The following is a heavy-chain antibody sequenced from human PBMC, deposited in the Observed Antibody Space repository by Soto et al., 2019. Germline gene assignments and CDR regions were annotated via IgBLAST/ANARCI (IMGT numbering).Heavy chain of an antibody. CDR1: GGSISIGDHY. CDR2: IYYSGNT. V-gene: IGHV4-31*03. CDR3: AGFSSGEYGGNSGFVY. J-gene: IGHJ4*02. Sequence: QVQLQESGPGLVKPSQTLSLTCTVSGGSISIGDHYWSWIRHRPGKGLEWIGYIYYSGNTYYNPSLKSRINMSVDTSKRQFSLRVRSVTAADTAIYYCAGFSSGEYGGNSGFVYWGQGTLVTVSS. D-gene: IGHD2-21*02.